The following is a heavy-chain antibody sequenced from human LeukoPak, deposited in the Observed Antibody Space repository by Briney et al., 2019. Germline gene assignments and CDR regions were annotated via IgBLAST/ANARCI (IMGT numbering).Heavy chain of an antibody. V-gene: IGHV3-74*01. D-gene: IGHD4-17*01. Sequence: QPGGSLRLSCAASGFTFSSYWMHWDRQAPGKGLVWVSRINSDGSSTSYADSVKGRFTISRDNAKNTLYLQMNSLRAEDTAVYYCARTRRGVTNYFDYWGQGTLVTVSS. J-gene: IGHJ4*02. CDR2: INSDGSST. CDR3: ARTRRGVTNYFDY. CDR1: GFTFSSYW.